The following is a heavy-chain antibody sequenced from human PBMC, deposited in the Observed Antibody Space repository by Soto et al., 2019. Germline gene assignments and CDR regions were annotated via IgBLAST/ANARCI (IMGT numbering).Heavy chain of an antibody. D-gene: IGHD5-18*01. V-gene: IGHV3-7*03. CDR2: IKQDGSEK. Sequence: GGSLRLSCAASGFTFSSYWMSWVRQAPGKGLEWVANIKQDGSEKYYVDSVRGRFTISRDNAKNSLYLQMNSLRAEDTAVYYCARGEGGGEYSYAYRYYYYGMDVWGQGTTVTVSS. CDR3: ARGEGGGEYSYAYRYYYYGMDV. CDR1: GFTFSSYW. J-gene: IGHJ6*02.